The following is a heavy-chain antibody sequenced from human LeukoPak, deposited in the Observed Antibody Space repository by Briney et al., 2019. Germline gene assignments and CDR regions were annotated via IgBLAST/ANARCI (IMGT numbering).Heavy chain of an antibody. J-gene: IGHJ4*02. CDR1: GGSISSGSYY. D-gene: IGHD5-24*01. V-gene: IGHV4-61*02. Sequence: SETLSLTCTVSGGSISSGSYYWSWVRQPAGKGLEWIGRIYPSGSTNYNPSLKSRVTMSVDTSKNQFSLKLSSVTAADTAVYYCARVHDGYNYAFDHWGQGTLVTVSS. CDR3: ARVHDGYNYAFDH. CDR2: IYPSGST.